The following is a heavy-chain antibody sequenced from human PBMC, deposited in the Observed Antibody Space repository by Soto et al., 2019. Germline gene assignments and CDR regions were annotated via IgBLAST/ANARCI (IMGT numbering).Heavy chain of an antibody. Sequence: SGPTLVNPTQTLTLTCTFSGFSLSTSGVGVGWIRQPPGKALEWLALIYWNDDKRYSPSLKSRLTITKDTSKNQVVLTMTNMDPVDTATYYCAHRRGGYSSSWYGPFDPWGQGTLVTVS. J-gene: IGHJ5*02. V-gene: IGHV2-5*01. CDR2: IYWNDDK. CDR1: GFSLSTSGVG. D-gene: IGHD6-13*01. CDR3: AHRRGGYSSSWYGPFDP.